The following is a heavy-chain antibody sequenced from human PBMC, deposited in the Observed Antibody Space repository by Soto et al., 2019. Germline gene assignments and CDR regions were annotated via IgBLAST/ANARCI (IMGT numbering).Heavy chain of an antibody. D-gene: IGHD7-27*01. Sequence: KPSETPSPTLPVFGGSFSGFYLGWIRQPPGKGLEWIVEINHSGSPYYNPSLKSRVTISVDTSKNHLSLNLSSVTAADTAVYYCARGGVKVGNYYYYYGMDVWGQGTKVTVSS. V-gene: IGHV4-34*01. CDR2: INHSGSP. CDR1: GGSFSGFY. CDR3: ARGGVKVGNYYYYYGMDV. J-gene: IGHJ6*02.